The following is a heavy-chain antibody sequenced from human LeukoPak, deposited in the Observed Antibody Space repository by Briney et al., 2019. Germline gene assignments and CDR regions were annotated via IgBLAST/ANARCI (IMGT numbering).Heavy chain of an antibody. D-gene: IGHD3-9*01. J-gene: IGHJ4*02. CDR3: AKGVGGYFDWLSIDY. V-gene: IGHV3-30*18. Sequence: PGGSLRLSCAASGFTFSTYGMHWVRQVPGKGLEWVAVISYDGSNKYYVDSVKGRFTVSRDNSKNTLYLQMNSLRAEDTAVYYCAKGVGGYFDWLSIDYWGQGTLVTVSS. CDR1: GFTFSTYG. CDR2: ISYDGSNK.